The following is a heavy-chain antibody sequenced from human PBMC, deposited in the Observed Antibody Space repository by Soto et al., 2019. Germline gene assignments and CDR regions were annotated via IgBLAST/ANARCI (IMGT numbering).Heavy chain of an antibody. Sequence: PGGSLRLSCAASGFTFSSYAMHWVRQAPGKGLEYVSAISSNGGSTYYANSVKGRFTISRDNSKNTLYLQMGSLRAEDMAVYYCARASADSSGYSGYGMDVWGQGTTVTVSS. CDR1: GFTFSSYA. CDR3: ARASADSSGYSGYGMDV. J-gene: IGHJ6*02. D-gene: IGHD3-22*01. V-gene: IGHV3-64*01. CDR2: ISSNGGST.